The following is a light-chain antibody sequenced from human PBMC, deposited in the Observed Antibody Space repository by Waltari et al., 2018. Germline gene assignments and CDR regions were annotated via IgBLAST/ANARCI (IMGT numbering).Light chain of an antibody. J-gene: IGKJ1*01. Sequence: AIQMTQSPSSLSASVGDRVAITCRASKYIRNDLGWYQQKPGEAPKVLIHAASNLQSGVPARFSVSGSGTDFTLTISRLQPEDFATYYCLQDYNYPRTFGQGTKVEIK. CDR1: KYIRND. CDR2: AAS. V-gene: IGKV1-6*01. CDR3: LQDYNYPRT.